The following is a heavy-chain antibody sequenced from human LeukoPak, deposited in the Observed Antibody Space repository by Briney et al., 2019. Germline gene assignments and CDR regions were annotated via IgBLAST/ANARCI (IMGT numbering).Heavy chain of an antibody. CDR3: ARGERDGGYYSYFDY. D-gene: IGHD3-22*01. Sequence: GGSLRLSCAASGFSFNVYAMSWVRQAPGKGLEWVALISYDGNNKYYADSVKGRFTISRDNSKNTLYLQMNSLRAEDTAVYYCARGERDGGYYSYFDYWGQGTLVTVSS. J-gene: IGHJ4*02. CDR2: ISYDGNNK. CDR1: GFSFNVYA. V-gene: IGHV3-30-3*01.